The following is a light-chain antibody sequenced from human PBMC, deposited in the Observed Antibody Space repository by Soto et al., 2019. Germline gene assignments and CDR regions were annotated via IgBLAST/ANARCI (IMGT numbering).Light chain of an antibody. CDR3: QQYYSTPWT. V-gene: IGKV4-1*01. CDR1: QSVLYSPNNKNY. Sequence: DIVMTQSPDSLAVSLGERATINCKSSQSVLYSPNNKNYLAWYQQKPGQPPKLLIYWASTRESGVPDRFSGSGSGTDFTLNISSLQAEDVAVSYCQQYYSTPWTFGQGTKVEIK. J-gene: IGKJ1*01. CDR2: WAS.